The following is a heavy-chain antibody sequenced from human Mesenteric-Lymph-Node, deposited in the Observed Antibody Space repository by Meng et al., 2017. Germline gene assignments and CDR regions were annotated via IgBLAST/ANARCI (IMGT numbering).Heavy chain of an antibody. CDR3: AREGFNPYDYVWGSYRYKYYFDY. CDR1: GYTFTSYD. D-gene: IGHD3-16*02. J-gene: IGHJ4*02. Sequence: ASVKVSCKASGYTFTSYDINWVRQATGQGLEWMGWMNPNSGNTGYAQKFQGRVTMTRNTSISTAYMELSSLRSEDTAVYYCAREGFNPYDYVWGSYRYKYYFDYWGQGTLVTVSS. CDR2: MNPNSGNT. V-gene: IGHV1-8*01.